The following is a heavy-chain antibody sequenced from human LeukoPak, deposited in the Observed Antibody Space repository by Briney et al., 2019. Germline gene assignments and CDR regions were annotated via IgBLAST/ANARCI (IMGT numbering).Heavy chain of an antibody. CDR3: ARAQTYCSGVTCYSDS. D-gene: IGHD2-15*01. Sequence: ASVKVSCKASGYTFTSYYMHWVRQAPGQGLEWMGIINPSGGSTSYAQKFQGRVTMTRDTSTSTVYMELSSLRSDDTAVYYCARAQTYCSGVTCYSDSWGQGTLVTVSS. CDR1: GYTFTSYY. V-gene: IGHV1-46*01. J-gene: IGHJ4*02. CDR2: INPSGGST.